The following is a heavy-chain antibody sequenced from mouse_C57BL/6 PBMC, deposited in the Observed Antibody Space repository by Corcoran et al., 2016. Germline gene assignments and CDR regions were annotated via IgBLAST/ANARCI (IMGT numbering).Heavy chain of an antibody. CDR3: ARGGDDAMDY. CDR2: INTYSGVP. Sequence: QIQLVQSGPELKKPGETVKISCKASGYTFTTYGMSWVKQAPGKGLKWMGWINTYSGVPTYADDFKGRFAFSLETSASTAYLQINNLKNEDTATYFWARGGDDAMDYWGQGTSVTVSS. J-gene: IGHJ4*01. V-gene: IGHV9-3*01. D-gene: IGHD3-3*01. CDR1: GYTFTTYG.